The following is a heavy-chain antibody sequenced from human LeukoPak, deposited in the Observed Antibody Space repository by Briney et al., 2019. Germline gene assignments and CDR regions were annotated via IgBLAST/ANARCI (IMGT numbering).Heavy chain of an antibody. D-gene: IGHD6-13*01. CDR1: GYTFTGYY. CDR3: ARGHWFSSSSCDY. V-gene: IGHV1-2*06. Sequence: SSVKVSCKASGYTFTGYYMHWVRQAPGQGLEWMGRINPNSGGTNYAQKFHGRVTMTRDTSISTAYMELSRLRSDDTAVYYCARGHWFSSSSCDYWGQGTLVTVSS. J-gene: IGHJ4*02. CDR2: INPNSGGT.